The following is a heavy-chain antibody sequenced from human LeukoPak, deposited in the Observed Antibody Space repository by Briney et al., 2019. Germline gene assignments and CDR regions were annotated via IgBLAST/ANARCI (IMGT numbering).Heavy chain of an antibody. V-gene: IGHV4-34*01. D-gene: IGHD6-19*01. CDR2: INHSGST. J-gene: IGHJ4*02. CDR1: GGSFSGYY. Sequence: SETLSLTCAVYGGSFSGYYWSWIRQPPGKGLEWIGEINHSGSTNYNPSLKSRVTISVDTSKNQFSLKLSSVTAAGTAVYYSARSHIWQWLDVWGQGTLVTVSS. CDR3: ARSHIWQWLDV.